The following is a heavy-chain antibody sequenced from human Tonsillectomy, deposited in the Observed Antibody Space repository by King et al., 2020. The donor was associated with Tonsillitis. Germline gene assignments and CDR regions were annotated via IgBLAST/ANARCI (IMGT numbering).Heavy chain of an antibody. CDR1: GFTFSYYS. D-gene: IGHD3-22*01. Sequence: VQLVESGGGLVKPGGSLRLSCAASGFTFSYYSMNLVRQAPGKGLEWVSFICSSSTDICYADSVNGRFTISRDNAKNSLYLQMNRLRAEDTSVYYCARGDYYDTSGFADYWGQGTLVTVSS. V-gene: IGHV3-21*01. J-gene: IGHJ4*02. CDR3: ARGDYYDTSGFADY. CDR2: ICSSSTDI.